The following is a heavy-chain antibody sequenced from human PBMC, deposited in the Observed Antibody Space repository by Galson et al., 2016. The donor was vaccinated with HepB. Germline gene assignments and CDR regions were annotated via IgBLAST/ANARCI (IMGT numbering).Heavy chain of an antibody. V-gene: IGHV6-1*01. Sequence: CAISGDSVSNNKAAWIWIRQSPLRGLEWLGRTYYRSNWNNDYAVSVRSRITINADPSKNQVSLQLNSVTPEDTAVYYCARAGELGRGMRVWGQGTTVTVS. J-gene: IGHJ6*02. CDR2: TYYRSNWNN. CDR3: ARAGELGRGMRV. D-gene: IGHD1-26*01. CDR1: GDSVSNNKAA.